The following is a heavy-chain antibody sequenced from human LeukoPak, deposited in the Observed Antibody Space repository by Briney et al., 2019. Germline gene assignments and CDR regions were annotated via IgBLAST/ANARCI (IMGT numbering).Heavy chain of an antibody. V-gene: IGHV4-4*07. CDR3: ARHHDYGRAFDI. CDR1: GGSISSYY. D-gene: IGHD4-17*01. J-gene: IGHJ3*02. CDR2: IYTSGST. Sequence: SETLSLTCTVSGGSISSYYWSWIRQPAGKGLEWIGRIYTSGSTNYNPSLKSRVTMSVDTSKNQFSLKLSSVTAADTALYYCARHHDYGRAFDIWGQGTMVTVSS.